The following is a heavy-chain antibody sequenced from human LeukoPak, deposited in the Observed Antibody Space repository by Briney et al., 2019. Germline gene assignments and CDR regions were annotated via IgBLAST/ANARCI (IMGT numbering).Heavy chain of an antibody. CDR2: IYYSGST. D-gene: IGHD5-12*01. CDR1: GGSISSGDYY. CDR3: AGGYSGYDIIFDY. J-gene: IGHJ4*02. V-gene: IGHV4-30-4*08. Sequence: PSETLSLTCTVSGGSISSGDYYWSWIRQPPGKGLEWIGYIYYSGSTYYNPSLKSRVTISVDTSKNQFSLKLSSVTAADTAVYYCAGGYSGYDIIFDYWGQGTLVTVSS.